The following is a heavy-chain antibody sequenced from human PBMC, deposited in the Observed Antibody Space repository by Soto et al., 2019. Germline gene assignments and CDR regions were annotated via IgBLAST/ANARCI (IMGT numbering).Heavy chain of an antibody. CDR3: AKDRIKSGYSYGFLPDY. Sequence: GGSLRLSCAASGFTVSSNYISWVRKAPGKGLEWVSVIYSDHSTYYADSVKGRFTISRDNSKNTLYLQMNSLRAEDTALYYCAKDRIKSGYSYGFLPDYWGQGP. V-gene: IGHV3-66*01. CDR2: IYSDHST. J-gene: IGHJ4*02. CDR1: GFTVSSNY. D-gene: IGHD5-18*01.